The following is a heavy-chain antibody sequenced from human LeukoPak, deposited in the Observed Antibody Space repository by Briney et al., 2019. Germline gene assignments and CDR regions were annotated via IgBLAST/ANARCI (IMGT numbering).Heavy chain of an antibody. CDR1: GYTFTSYG. CDR2: IRAYNGKT. D-gene: IGHD3-10*01. V-gene: IGHV1-18*01. Sequence: AASVKVSCKASGYTFTSYGLSWVRQAPGQGIEWMGWIRAYNGKTNYTQKVQGRVTMTTDTSTSTAYMVLMSLRSDDAAVYYCAQGVTDYYYMDVWGKGTTVTVSS. J-gene: IGHJ6*03. CDR3: AQGVTDYYYMDV.